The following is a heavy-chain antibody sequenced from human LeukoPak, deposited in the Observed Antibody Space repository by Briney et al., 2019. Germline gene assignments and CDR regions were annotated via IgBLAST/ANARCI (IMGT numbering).Heavy chain of an antibody. J-gene: IGHJ4*02. D-gene: IGHD6-13*01. CDR1: GGTFSSYA. CDR2: IIPILGIA. CDR3: AGGEQQLGKFDY. Sequence: GSSVKVSCKASGGTFSSYAISWVRQAPGQGLEWMGRIIPILGIANYAQKFQGRVTITADKSTSTAYMELSSLRSEDTAVYYCAGGEQQLGKFDYWGQGTLVTVSS. V-gene: IGHV1-69*04.